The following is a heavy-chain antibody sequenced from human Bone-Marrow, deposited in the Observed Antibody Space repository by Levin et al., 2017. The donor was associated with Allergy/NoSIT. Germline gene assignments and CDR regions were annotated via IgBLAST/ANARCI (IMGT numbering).Heavy chain of an antibody. CDR3: ATNAYYYDSRTPAY. CDR1: GYTFTSYD. V-gene: IGHV1-8*01. D-gene: IGHD3-22*01. CDR2: MNPNSGNT. Sequence: ASVKVSCKASGYTFTSYDINWVRQATGQGLEWMGWMNPNSGNTGYAQKFQGRVTMTRNTSISTAYMELSSLRSEDTAVYYCATNAYYYDSRTPAYWGQGTLVTVSS. J-gene: IGHJ4*02.